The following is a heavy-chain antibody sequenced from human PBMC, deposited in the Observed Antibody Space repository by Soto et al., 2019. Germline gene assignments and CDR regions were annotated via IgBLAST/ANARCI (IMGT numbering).Heavy chain of an antibody. CDR2: IWYDGSNK. Sequence: GGSLRLSCAASGFTFSSYGMHWVRQAPGKGLEWVAVIWYDGSNKYYADSVKGRFTISRDNSKNTLYLQMNSLRAEDTAVHYCARDHIVVVTAIPYYYYYYGMDVWGQGTTVTVSS. V-gene: IGHV3-33*01. J-gene: IGHJ6*02. D-gene: IGHD2-21*02. CDR3: ARDHIVVVTAIPYYYYYYGMDV. CDR1: GFTFSSYG.